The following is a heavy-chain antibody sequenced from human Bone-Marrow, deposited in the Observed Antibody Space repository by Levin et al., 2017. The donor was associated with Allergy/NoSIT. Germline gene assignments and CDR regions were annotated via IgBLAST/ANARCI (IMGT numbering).Heavy chain of an antibody. CDR3: ARALAAGAFRYFDY. J-gene: IGHJ4*02. CDR1: GFTFSTYS. CDR2: INSSSSTI. V-gene: IGHV3-48*02. Sequence: AGGSLRLSCAASGFTFSTYSMNWVRQAPGKGLEWVSYINSSSSTIYYADSVKGRFTISRDNAKNSLFLQMNSLRDEDTAVYYCARALAAGAFRYFDYWGQGALVTVSS. D-gene: IGHD6-13*01.